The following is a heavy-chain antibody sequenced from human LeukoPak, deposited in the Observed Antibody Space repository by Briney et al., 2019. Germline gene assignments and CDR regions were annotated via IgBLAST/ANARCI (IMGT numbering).Heavy chain of an antibody. J-gene: IGHJ3*02. D-gene: IGHD4-17*01. CDR2: INRSGST. CDR1: GGSFSGYY. CDR3: ARDTTETTFLAFDI. Sequence: SETLSLTCAVYGGSFSGYYWSWIRQPPGKGLEWIGKINRSGSTNYNPSLKSRVTISVDTSKNQFSLKVSSATAADTAVYYCARDTTETTFLAFDIWGQGTLVTVSS. V-gene: IGHV4-34*01.